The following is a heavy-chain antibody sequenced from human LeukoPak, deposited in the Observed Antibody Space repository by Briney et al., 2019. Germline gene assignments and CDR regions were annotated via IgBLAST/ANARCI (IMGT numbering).Heavy chain of an antibody. CDR1: GFTFSTYV. CDR3: AKGSGYDTDFDY. CDR2: ISGSGDNT. J-gene: IGHJ4*02. V-gene: IGHV3-23*01. Sequence: GGSLRLSCAASGFTFSTYVMSWVRQAPGEGLEWVSGISGSGDNTYYADSVKGRFTISRGNSKNTLYLQMNSLRAEDTAVYYCAKGSGYDTDFDYWGQGTLVSVSS. D-gene: IGHD5-12*01.